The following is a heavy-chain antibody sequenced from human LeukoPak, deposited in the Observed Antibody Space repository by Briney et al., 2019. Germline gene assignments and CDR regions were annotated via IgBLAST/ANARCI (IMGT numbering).Heavy chain of an antibody. CDR1: GFTVSSNY. D-gene: IGHD4-23*01. J-gene: IGHJ3*02. V-gene: IGHV3-15*01. CDR3: TTDYGGNLDAFDI. Sequence: GGSLRLSCAASGFTVSSNYMSWVRQAPGKGLEWVGRIKSKTDGGTTDYAAPVKGRFTISRDDSKNTLYLQMNSLKTEDTAVYYCTTDYGGNLDAFDIWGQGTMVTVSS. CDR2: IKSKTDGGTT.